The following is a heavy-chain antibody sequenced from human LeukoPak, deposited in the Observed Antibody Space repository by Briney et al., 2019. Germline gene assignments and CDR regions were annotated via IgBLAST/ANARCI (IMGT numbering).Heavy chain of an antibody. CDR1: GGSISSGDYY. V-gene: IGHV4-30-4*01. Sequence: SETLSLTCTVSGGSISSGDYYWSWIRQPPGKGLEWIGYIYYSGSTYYNPSLKSRVTISVDTSKNQFSLKLSSVTAADTAVYYCARGLGYCSSTSCYYYFDYCGQGTLVTVSS. CDR2: IYYSGST. D-gene: IGHD2-2*01. J-gene: IGHJ4*02. CDR3: ARGLGYCSSTSCYYYFDY.